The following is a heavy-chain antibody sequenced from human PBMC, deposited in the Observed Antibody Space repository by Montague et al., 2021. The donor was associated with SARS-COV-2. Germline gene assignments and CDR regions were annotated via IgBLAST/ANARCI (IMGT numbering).Heavy chain of an antibody. Sequence: SETLSLTCTVSGDSISRYYWNWIRQPPGKGLEWIAYIYYSGSTNXNPSLKSRVTISVDTSRNQFSLKLSSVTAADTAVYYCARPRENYNILTGYPYYFDYWGQGTLVTVSS. D-gene: IGHD3-9*01. CDR2: IYYSGST. J-gene: IGHJ4*02. CDR1: GDSISRYY. CDR3: ARPRENYNILTGYPYYFDY. V-gene: IGHV4-59*01.